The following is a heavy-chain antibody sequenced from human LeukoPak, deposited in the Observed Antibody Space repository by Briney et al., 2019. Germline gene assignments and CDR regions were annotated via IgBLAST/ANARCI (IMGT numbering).Heavy chain of an antibody. D-gene: IGHD2-21*01. CDR1: GFTFSSYA. Sequence: GGSLRLSCAASGFTFSSYAMTWVRQAPGKGLEWVSYISSSSSTIYYADSVKGRFTISRDNAKNSLYLQMNSLRAEDTAVYYCARNPLAYCGGDCYFDWGQGTLVTVSS. J-gene: IGHJ4*02. CDR2: ISSSSSTI. V-gene: IGHV3-48*01. CDR3: ARNPLAYCGGDCYFD.